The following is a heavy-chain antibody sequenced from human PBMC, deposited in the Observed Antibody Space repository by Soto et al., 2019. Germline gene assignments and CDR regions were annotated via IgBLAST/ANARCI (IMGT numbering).Heavy chain of an antibody. CDR2: IYYSGST. CDR3: ARDELYSSSSSHTYYYYGMDV. D-gene: IGHD6-6*01. CDR1: GCSVSSGSYY. Sequence: SETLSLTCTVSGCSVSSGSYYWSWIRQPPGKGLEWIGYIYYSGSTNCNPSLKSRVTISVDTSKNQFSLKLSSVTAADTAVYYCARDELYSSSSSHTYYYYGMDVWGQGTTVTVSS. J-gene: IGHJ6*02. V-gene: IGHV4-61*01.